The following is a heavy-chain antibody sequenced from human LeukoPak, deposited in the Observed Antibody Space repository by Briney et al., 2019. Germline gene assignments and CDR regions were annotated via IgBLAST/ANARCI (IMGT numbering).Heavy chain of an antibody. D-gene: IGHD6-19*01. J-gene: IGHJ4*02. Sequence: SETLSLTCTVSGGSISTFSWSWIRQFPGKGLEWIGSIYIKSTNYNPSLKSRVAVSVDTSKNQFSLRLDSVTTADTAVYYCARDTTVASGMQYWGQGTLVTVSS. CDR3: ARDTTVASGMQY. V-gene: IGHV4-59*01. CDR1: GGSISTFS. CDR2: IYIKST.